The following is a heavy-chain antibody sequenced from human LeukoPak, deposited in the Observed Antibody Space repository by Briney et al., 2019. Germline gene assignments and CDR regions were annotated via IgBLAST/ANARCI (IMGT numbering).Heavy chain of an antibody. D-gene: IGHD5-18*01. CDR2: IHPGDSGT. CDR1: GYRFTNYW. J-gene: IGHJ4*02. Sequence: GESLKISCKGSGYRFTNYWIGWVRQMPGKGLEWMGIIHPGDSGTRYSPSFQGQVTMSVDESITTAYLQWSSLRASDSAIYYCARGCTYSYGSSDYWGQGTLVTVSS. V-gene: IGHV5-51*01. CDR3: ARGCTYSYGSSDY.